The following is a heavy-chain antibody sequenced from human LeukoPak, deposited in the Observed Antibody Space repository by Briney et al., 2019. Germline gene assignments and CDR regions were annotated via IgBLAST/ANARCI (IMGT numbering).Heavy chain of an antibody. CDR2: MNPNSGNT. CDR1: GYTFTSYD. Sequence: ASVKVSCKASGYTFTSYDINWVRQATGQGLEWMGWMNPNSGNTGYAQKFQGRVTMTEDTSTDTAYMELSSLRSGDTAVYYCATDRGDYWGQGTLVTVSS. CDR3: ATDRGDY. V-gene: IGHV1-8*02. J-gene: IGHJ4*02.